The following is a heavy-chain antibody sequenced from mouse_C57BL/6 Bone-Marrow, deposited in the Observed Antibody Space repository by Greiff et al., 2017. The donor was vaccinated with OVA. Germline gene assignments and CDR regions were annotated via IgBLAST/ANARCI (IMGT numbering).Heavy chain of an antibody. Sequence: EVKLVESGAELVKPGASVKLSCTASGFNIKDYYMPWVKQRTEQGLEWIGRIDPEDGETKYAPKFQGKATITADTSSNTAYLQLSSLTSEDTAVYYCARLTLYAMDYWGQGTSVTVSS. CDR1: GFNIKDYY. CDR2: IDPEDGET. CDR3: ARLTLYAMDY. V-gene: IGHV14-2*01. J-gene: IGHJ4*01. D-gene: IGHD4-1*01.